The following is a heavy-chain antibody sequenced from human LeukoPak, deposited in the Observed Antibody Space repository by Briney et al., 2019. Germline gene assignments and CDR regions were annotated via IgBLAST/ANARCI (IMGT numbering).Heavy chain of an antibody. CDR3: ARGYSGDYYYYYMDV. CDR1: GVSISSGGYY. V-gene: IGHV4-30-2*01. D-gene: IGHD2-15*01. CDR2: IYHSGST. J-gene: IGHJ6*03. Sequence: SETLSLTCTVSGVSISSGGYYWSWLRQPPGKGLEWIGYIYHSGSTYYNPSLKGRVTISVDRSKNQFSLKLSSVTAADTAVYYCARGYSGDYYYYYMDVWGKGTTVTVSS.